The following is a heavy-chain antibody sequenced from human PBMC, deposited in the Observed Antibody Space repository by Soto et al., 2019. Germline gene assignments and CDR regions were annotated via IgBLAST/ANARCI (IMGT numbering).Heavy chain of an antibody. D-gene: IGHD6-13*01. J-gene: IGHJ4*02. V-gene: IGHV3-43*01. CDR2: ISWDGGST. CDR1: GFTFDDYT. CDR3: AKDYSSSWSHFDY. Sequence: QTGGSLRLSCAASGFTFDDYTMHWVRQAPGKGLEWVSLISWDGGSTYYADSVKGRFTISRDNSKNSLYLQMNSLRTEDTALYYCAKDYSSSWSHFDYWGQGTLVTVSS.